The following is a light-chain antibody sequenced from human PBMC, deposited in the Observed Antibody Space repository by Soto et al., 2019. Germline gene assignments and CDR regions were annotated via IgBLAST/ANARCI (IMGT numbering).Light chain of an antibody. CDR3: QQYENYWT. CDR2: DAS. CDR1: QSISSW. J-gene: IGKJ1*01. Sequence: QITQSASTVSATAGDRVTITCRASQSISSWLAWYQHKPGKAPKLLIYDASNLDSGVPSRFSGSGSGTEFSLTISNLQPDDCATYYCQQYENYWTFGQGTKVDIK. V-gene: IGKV1-5*01.